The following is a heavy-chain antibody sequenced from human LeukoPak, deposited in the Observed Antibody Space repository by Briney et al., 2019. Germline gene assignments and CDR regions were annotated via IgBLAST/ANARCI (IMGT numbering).Heavy chain of an antibody. CDR3: ARLRLMVRGPYFDY. Sequence: SQTLSLTCTVSGGSISSGSYYWSWIRQPAGKGLEWIGRIYTSGSTNYNPSLKSRVTISVDTSKNQFSLKLSSVTAADTAVYYCARLRLMVRGPYFDYWGQGTLVTVSS. CDR1: GGSISSGSYY. D-gene: IGHD3-10*01. J-gene: IGHJ4*02. V-gene: IGHV4-61*02. CDR2: IYTSGST.